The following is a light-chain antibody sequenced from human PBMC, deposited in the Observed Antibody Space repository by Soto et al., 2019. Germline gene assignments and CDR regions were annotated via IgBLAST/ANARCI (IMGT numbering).Light chain of an antibody. CDR3: SSSTSSSTRV. CDR2: EVS. CDR1: SSDVGGYNY. V-gene: IGLV2-14*01. Sequence: QSALTQPASVSGSPGQSITISCTGTSSDVGGYNYVSWYQQHPGKAPKHMIYEVSNRPSGVSNRCSGSKSGNTASLTISGLQAEDEADYYCSSSTSSSTRVFGPGTKVTVL. J-gene: IGLJ1*01.